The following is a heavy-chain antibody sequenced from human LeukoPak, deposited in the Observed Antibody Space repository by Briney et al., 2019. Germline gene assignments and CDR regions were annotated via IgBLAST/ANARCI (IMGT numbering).Heavy chain of an antibody. CDR1: GYTFTSYD. Sequence: ASVKVSCKASGYTFTSYDINWVQQATGHGLDWIGWMSPNSDNRGYEQNFQGRVTMTIDTSISTAYMELSSLRSEDTAVYYCAAIMVVTAGVAFNIWGQGTMVTVSS. J-gene: IGHJ3*02. V-gene: IGHV1-8*01. CDR2: MSPNSDNR. D-gene: IGHD2-21*02. CDR3: AAIMVVTAGVAFNI.